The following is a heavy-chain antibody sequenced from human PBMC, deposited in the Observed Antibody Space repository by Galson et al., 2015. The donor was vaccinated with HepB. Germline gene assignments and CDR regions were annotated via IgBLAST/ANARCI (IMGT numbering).Heavy chain of an antibody. CDR1: GFSFSTYN. Sequence: SLRLSCAVSGFSFSTYNMNWVRQAPGKGLECVSAISGSGDSTDYADSVKGRFTISRDNSKYTLYLQVDSLRADDTAVYYCAKDRLGYNLGYFDDWGQGTLVTVSS. CDR3: AKDRLGYNLGYFDD. J-gene: IGHJ4*02. V-gene: IGHV3-23*01. D-gene: IGHD5-24*01. CDR2: ISGSGDST.